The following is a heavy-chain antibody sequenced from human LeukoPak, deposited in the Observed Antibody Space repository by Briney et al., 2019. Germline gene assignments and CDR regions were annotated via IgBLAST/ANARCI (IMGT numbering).Heavy chain of an antibody. J-gene: IGHJ4*02. D-gene: IGHD3-3*01. Sequence: GGSLRLSCAASGFTFSDYGLHWVRQAPGKGLEWVAFIRYDGSFKYYADSVKGRFTISRDNSKDTLFLQMNSLRAEDTAVYYCARDLWVGGQGTLVTVSS. CDR2: IRYDGSFK. V-gene: IGHV3-30*02. CDR3: ARDLWV. CDR1: GFTFSDYG.